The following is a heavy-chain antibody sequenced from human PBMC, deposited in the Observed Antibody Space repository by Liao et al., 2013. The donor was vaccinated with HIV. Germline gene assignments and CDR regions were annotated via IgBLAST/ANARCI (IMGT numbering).Heavy chain of an antibody. CDR2: IYYSGST. CDR3: ARVGMTTITGYYYYIDV. CDR1: GGPINSGSYY. J-gene: IGHJ6*03. D-gene: IGHD5-24*01. V-gene: IGHV4-61*02. Sequence: QVQLQESGPGLVKPSQTLSLTCTVSGGPINSGSYYWSWIRQPAGKGLEWIGSIYYSGSTYYNPSLRSRVTISVDTSKNHFSLRLSSVTAADTAVYYCARVGMTTITGYYYYIDVWGKGTTVTVSS.